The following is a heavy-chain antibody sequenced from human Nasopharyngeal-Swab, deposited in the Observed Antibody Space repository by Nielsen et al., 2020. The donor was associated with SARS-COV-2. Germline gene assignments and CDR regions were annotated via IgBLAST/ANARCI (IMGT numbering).Heavy chain of an antibody. J-gene: IGHJ4*02. CDR2: LKSGGGT. Sequence: GGSLRLSCVASGFTVSSNFVSWVRQAPGKRLEWVSLLKSGGGTFYADSVRGRFTISRDNSRNTVYLQMNSLRAEDTAVYYCARVRQSGAYFPFDSWGLGTLVTVSS. CDR1: GFTVSSNF. V-gene: IGHV3-53*01. CDR3: ARVRQSGAYFPFDS. D-gene: IGHD1-26*01.